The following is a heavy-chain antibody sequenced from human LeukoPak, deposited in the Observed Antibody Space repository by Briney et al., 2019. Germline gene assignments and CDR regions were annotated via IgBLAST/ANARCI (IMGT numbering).Heavy chain of an antibody. CDR3: ARTLYGFYFDY. J-gene: IGHJ4*02. D-gene: IGHD2/OR15-2a*01. V-gene: IGHV3-7*01. CDR2: IKEDGSEK. CDR1: GFTFSSYW. Sequence: GGSLRLSCAASGFTFSSYWMSWVRQAPGKGLEWVANIKEDGSEKYYADSVKGRFTISRDNAKNSLYLQMNSLRAEDTAVYYCARTLYGFYFDYWGQGTLVTVSS.